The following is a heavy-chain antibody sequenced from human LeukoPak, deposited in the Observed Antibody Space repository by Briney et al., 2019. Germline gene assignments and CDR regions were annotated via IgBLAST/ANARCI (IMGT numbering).Heavy chain of an antibody. V-gene: IGHV1-18*01. J-gene: IGHJ4*02. CDR1: GYTFTSYG. D-gene: IGHD6-13*01. CDR2: ISAYNGNT. CDR3: ARGLAQYSSSWYGYDY. Sequence: ASVKVSCKASGYTFTSYGISWVRQAPGQGLEWMGWISAYNGNTNYAQKLQGRVTMTTDTSTSTAYMELRSLRSDHTAVYYCARGLAQYSSSWYGYDYWGQGTLVTVSS.